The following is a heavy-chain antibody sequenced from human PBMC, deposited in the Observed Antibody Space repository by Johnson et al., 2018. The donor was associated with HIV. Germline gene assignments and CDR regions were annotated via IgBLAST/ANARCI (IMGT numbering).Heavy chain of an antibody. CDR3: ASEEWELLGDAFDI. Sequence: MLLVESGGGLVQPGRSLRLSCAASGFTFSSYWMSWVRQAPGKGLEWVANIKQDGSEKYYVDSVKGRFTISRDNAKNSLYLQMNSLRAEDTAVYYCASEEWELLGDAFDIWGQGTMVTVSS. CDR2: IKQDGSEK. CDR1: GFTFSSYW. V-gene: IGHV3-7*01. J-gene: IGHJ3*02. D-gene: IGHD1-26*01.